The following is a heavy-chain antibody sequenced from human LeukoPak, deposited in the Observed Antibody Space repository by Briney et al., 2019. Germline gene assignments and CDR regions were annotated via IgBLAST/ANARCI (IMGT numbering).Heavy chain of an antibody. D-gene: IGHD3-10*02. CDR3: AELGITMIGGV. J-gene: IGHJ6*04. V-gene: IGHV3-7*01. CDR2: IKQDGSER. Sequence: PGGSLRLSCAVSGFTFSSYWMSWVRQAPGKGLEWVANIKQDGSERYYVDSVRGRFTISRDNAKNSLYLQMNSLRVEDTAVYYCAELGITMIGGVWGKGTTVTISS. CDR1: GFTFSSYW.